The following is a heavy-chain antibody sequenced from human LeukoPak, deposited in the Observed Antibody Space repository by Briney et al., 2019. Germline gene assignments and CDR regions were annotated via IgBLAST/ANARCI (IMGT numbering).Heavy chain of an antibody. CDR3: AILWGSHDY. CDR2: INPNSGGT. J-gene: IGHJ4*02. Sequence: ASVKVSCKASGYTFTGYYMHWVRQAPGQGLEWMGWINPNSGGTNYARKFQGRVTMTRNTSISTAYMELSSLRSEDTAVYYCAILWGSHDYWGQGTLVTVSS. D-gene: IGHD3-16*01. V-gene: IGHV1-2*02. CDR1: GYTFTGYY.